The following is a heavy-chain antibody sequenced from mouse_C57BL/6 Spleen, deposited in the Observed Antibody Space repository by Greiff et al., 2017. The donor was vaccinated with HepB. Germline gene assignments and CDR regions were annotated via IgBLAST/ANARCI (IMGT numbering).Heavy chain of an antibody. CDR3: ARSAYDYFDY. J-gene: IGHJ2*01. CDR1: GYTFTSYW. CDR2: IHPNSGST. V-gene: IGHV1-64*01. Sequence: QVQLQQPGAELVKPGASVKLSCKASGYTFTSYWMHWVKQRPGQGLEWIGMIHPNSGSTNYNEKFKSKATLTVDKSSSTAYMQISSLTSEDSAVYYCARSAYDYFDYWGQGTTLTVSS. D-gene: IGHD2-10*02.